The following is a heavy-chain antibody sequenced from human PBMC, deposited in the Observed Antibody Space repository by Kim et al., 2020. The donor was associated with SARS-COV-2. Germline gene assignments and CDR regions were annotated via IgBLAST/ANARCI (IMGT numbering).Heavy chain of an antibody. CDR3: AGRDGYKWY. D-gene: IGHD5-12*01. CDR1: GFTFSSYA. J-gene: IGHJ4*02. V-gene: IGHV3-30-3*01. Sequence: GGSLRLSCAASGFTFSSYAMHWVRQAPGKGLEWVAVISYDGSNKYYADSVKGRFTISRDNSKNTLYLQMNSLRAEDTAVYYCAGRDGYKWYWGQGTLVTVSS. CDR2: ISYDGSNK.